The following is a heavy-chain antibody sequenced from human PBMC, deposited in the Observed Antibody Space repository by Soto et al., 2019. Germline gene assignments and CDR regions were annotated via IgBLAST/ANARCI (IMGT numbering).Heavy chain of an antibody. V-gene: IGHV1-69*12. D-gene: IGHD2-2*01. CDR3: ATHPLRYCISTSFYGYYYGMDV. CDR2: VIPIFGTA. Sequence: QVQLVQSGAEVKKPGSSVKVSCKASGGTFSSYAISWVRQAPGQGLEWMGGVIPIFGTANYAQKFQGRVTITADESTSTAYMELSSLRSEDTAVYCCATHPLRYCISTSFYGYYYGMDVWGQGTTVTVSS. CDR1: GGTFSSYA. J-gene: IGHJ6*02.